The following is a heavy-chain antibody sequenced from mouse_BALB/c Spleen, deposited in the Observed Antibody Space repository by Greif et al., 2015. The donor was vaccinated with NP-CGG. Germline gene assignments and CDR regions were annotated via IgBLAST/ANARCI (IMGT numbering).Heavy chain of an antibody. CDR3: AYYYGSSYGAMDY. J-gene: IGHJ4*01. V-gene: IGHV1S81*02. Sequence: VQLQQSGAELVKPGASVKLSCKASGYTFTSYWMHWVKQRPGKGLEWIGEINPSNGRTNYNEKFKSKATLTVDKSSSTAYMQLSSLTSEDSAVYYCAYYYGSSYGAMDYWGQGTSVTVSS. D-gene: IGHD1-1*01. CDR2: INPSNGRT. CDR1: GYTFTSYW.